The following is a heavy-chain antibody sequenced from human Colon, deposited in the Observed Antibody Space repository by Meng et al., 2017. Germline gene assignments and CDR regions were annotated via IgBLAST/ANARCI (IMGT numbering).Heavy chain of an antibody. CDR3: AKYDRPPYCFEY. D-gene: IGHD2-15*01. J-gene: IGHJ4*02. CDR2: IYYTGST. V-gene: IGHV4-59*01. Sequence: QVQLQESRPGLVKPSAPLSPTCAASGGSISGNSWSWIRQSPGRGLEWIAYIYYTGSTNYHPSFKSRATISGDTSKNQFSLNLASVTAADTAVYYCAKYDRPPYCFEYWGQGTLVTVSS. CDR1: GGSISGNS.